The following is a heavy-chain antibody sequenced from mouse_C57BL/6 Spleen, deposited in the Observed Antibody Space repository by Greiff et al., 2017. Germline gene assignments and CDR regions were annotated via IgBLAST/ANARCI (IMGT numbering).Heavy chain of an antibody. CDR3: ARGGGYDAWFAY. D-gene: IGHD2-2*01. J-gene: IGHJ3*01. CDR1: GYTFTSYW. Sequence: QVQLQQPGAELVKPGASVKMSCKASGYTFTSYWITWVKQRPGQGLAWIGDIYPGSGSTNYNEKIKSKATLTVVTSSSPAYMQLCTLSSEDSAVYYCARGGGYDAWFAYWGQVTLVTVSA. CDR2: IYPGSGST. V-gene: IGHV1-55*01.